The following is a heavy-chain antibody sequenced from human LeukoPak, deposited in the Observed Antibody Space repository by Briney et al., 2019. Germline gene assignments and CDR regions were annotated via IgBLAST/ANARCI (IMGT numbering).Heavy chain of an antibody. Sequence: QPGGSLRLSCAASGFTASSTSIIWVRQAPGKGLECVSYIRGDTSTEYAEYVRGRFTISRDDAKNTLYLQMNSLRVEDTSVYYCTRRRGGYGDGDFNYGGEGTLVTVSS. CDR2: IRGDTST. CDR3: TRRRGGYGDGDFNY. CDR1: GFTASSTS. V-gene: IGHV3-66*04. J-gene: IGHJ4*02. D-gene: IGHD4-17*01.